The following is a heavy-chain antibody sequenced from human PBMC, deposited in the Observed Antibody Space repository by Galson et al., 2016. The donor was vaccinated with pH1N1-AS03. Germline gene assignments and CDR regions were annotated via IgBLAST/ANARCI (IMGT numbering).Heavy chain of an antibody. CDR2: IKQDGSET. V-gene: IGHV3-7*03. CDR1: GFSFSGYW. D-gene: IGHD7-27*01. J-gene: IGHJ6*02. Sequence: SLRLSCAASGFSFSGYWMSWVRQAPGKGLDWVANIKQDGSETYSVGSVVGRFTISRDNAQNSLFLQMNRLRAEDTAVYYCARGWGPGTNGLDIWGQGTKVTVS. CDR3: ARGWGPGTNGLDI.